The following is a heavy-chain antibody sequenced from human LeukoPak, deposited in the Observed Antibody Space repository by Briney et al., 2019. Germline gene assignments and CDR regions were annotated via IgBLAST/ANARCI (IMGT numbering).Heavy chain of an antibody. Sequence: GGSLRLSCAASRFTFSSYEMNWVRQAPGKGLEWVSYISGSGIKHYADSVKGRFTISRDNAKNSLYLQMNSLRVEDAAVYYCAREDTGVAFDIWGQGTTVTV. D-gene: IGHD2-8*01. CDR3: AREDTGVAFDI. V-gene: IGHV3-48*03. J-gene: IGHJ3*02. CDR1: RFTFSSYE. CDR2: ISGSGIK.